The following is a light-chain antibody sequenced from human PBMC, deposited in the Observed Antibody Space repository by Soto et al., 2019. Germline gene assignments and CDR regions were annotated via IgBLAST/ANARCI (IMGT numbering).Light chain of an antibody. V-gene: IGKV1-5*01. CDR3: QQYYSSPRT. CDR2: DAS. CDR1: QSISSW. Sequence: DIQMTQSPSTLSASVGDRVTITCRASQSISSWLAWYQQKPGKAPKLLIYDASSLESGVPSRFSGSGSGTEFTLTISSLQPDDFATYYCQQYYSSPRTFGQGTKVEIK. J-gene: IGKJ1*01.